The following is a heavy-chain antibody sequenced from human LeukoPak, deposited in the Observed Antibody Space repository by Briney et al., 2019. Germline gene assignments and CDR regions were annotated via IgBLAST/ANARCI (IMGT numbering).Heavy chain of an antibody. Sequence: PGGTLRLSCAASGFTFSSYGMSWVRQAPGKGLEWVSAISGSGGSTYYADSVKGRFTISRDNSKNTLYLQMNSLRAEDTAVYYCTRPDDYGDYWGQGTLVTVSS. D-gene: IGHD1-14*01. CDR1: GFTFSSYG. CDR2: ISGSGGST. V-gene: IGHV3-23*01. J-gene: IGHJ4*02. CDR3: TRPDDYGDY.